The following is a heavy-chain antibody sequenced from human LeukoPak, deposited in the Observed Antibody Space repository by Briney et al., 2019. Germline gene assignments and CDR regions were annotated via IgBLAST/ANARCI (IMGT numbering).Heavy chain of an antibody. CDR1: GYTFTSYG. D-gene: IGHD3-22*01. V-gene: IGHV1-18*01. J-gene: IGHJ5*02. CDR3: ARATGYYDSSGYYHLAPYNWFDP. Sequence: ASVNVSCKASGYTFTSYGISWVRQAPGQGLEWMGWISAYNGNTNYAQKLQGRVTMTTDTSTSTAYMELRSLRSDDTAVYYCARATGYYDSSGYYHLAPYNWFDPWGQGTLVTVSS. CDR2: ISAYNGNT.